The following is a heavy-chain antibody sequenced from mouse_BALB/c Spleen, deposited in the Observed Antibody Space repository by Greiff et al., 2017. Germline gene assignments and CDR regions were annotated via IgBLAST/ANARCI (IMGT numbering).Heavy chain of an antibody. V-gene: IGHV5-6-3*01. J-gene: IGHJ4*01. CDR3: ARGRVAADY. CDR2: INSNGGST. D-gene: IGHD1-1*02. Sequence: EVQRVESGGGLVQPGGSLKLSCAASGFTFSSYGMSWVRQTPDKRLELVATINSNGGSTYYPDSVKGRFTISRDNAKNTLYLQMSSLKSEDTAMYYCARGRVAADYWGQGTSVTVSS. CDR1: GFTFSSYG.